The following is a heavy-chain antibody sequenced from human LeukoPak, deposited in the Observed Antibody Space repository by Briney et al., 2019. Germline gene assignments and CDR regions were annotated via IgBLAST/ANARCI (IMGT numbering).Heavy chain of an antibody. J-gene: IGHJ4*02. CDR1: GFTFSSYG. CDR3: ARARYYYDTSGSAYYFDY. Sequence: GGSLRLSCAASGFTFSSYGMSWVRQAPGKGLEWVSAISGSGGSTYYADSVEGRFTISRDNSKNTLYLQMNSLRAEDTAVYYCARARYYYDTSGSAYYFDYWGQGTLVTVSS. D-gene: IGHD3-22*01. CDR2: ISGSGGST. V-gene: IGHV3-23*01.